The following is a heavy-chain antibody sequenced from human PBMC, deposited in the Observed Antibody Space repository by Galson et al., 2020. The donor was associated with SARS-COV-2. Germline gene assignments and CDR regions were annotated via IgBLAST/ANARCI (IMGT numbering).Heavy chain of an antibody. CDR3: ARNTRSRYGNNLVLVVYAIWVGYFQH. CDR1: GGSISSSSYY. J-gene: IGHJ1*01. Sequence: SETLSLTCTVSGGSISSSSYYWGWIRQPPGKGLEWIGSIYYSGSTYYNPSLKSRVTISVDTSKNQFSLKLSSVTAADTAVYYCARNTRSRYGNNLVLVVYAIWVGYFQHWGQGTLVTVSS. D-gene: IGHD2-8*02. CDR2: IYYSGST. V-gene: IGHV4-39*07.